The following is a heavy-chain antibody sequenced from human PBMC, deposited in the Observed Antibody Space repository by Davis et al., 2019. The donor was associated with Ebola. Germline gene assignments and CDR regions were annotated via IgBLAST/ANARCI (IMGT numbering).Heavy chain of an antibody. V-gene: IGHV3-73*01. CDR2: IRSKANSYAT. D-gene: IGHD2-2*01. Sequence: GGSLRPSCAASGFTFSGSAMHWVRQPSGKGLEWVGRIRSKANSYATAYAASVKGRFTISRDDSQNTAYLQRNSLKTEDTAVYYCTTTLWCTPRTSCQGGDDYWGQGTLVTVSS. CDR3: TTTLWCTPRTSCQGGDDY. J-gene: IGHJ4*02. CDR1: GFTFSGSA.